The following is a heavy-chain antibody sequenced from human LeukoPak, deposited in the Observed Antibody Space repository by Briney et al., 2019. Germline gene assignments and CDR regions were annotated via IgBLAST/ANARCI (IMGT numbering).Heavy chain of an antibody. CDR2: INPSAGST. CDR1: GFTFTSYY. Sequence: GASVKVSCKASGFTFTSYYMHWVRQAPGQGLEWMGIINPSAGSTSYAQKFQGRVTMTRDTSTSTVYMELSSLRSEDTAVYYCARDAEDTMIVVSRQGYFDLWGRGTLVTVSS. D-gene: IGHD3-22*01. J-gene: IGHJ2*01. V-gene: IGHV1-46*01. CDR3: ARDAEDTMIVVSRQGYFDL.